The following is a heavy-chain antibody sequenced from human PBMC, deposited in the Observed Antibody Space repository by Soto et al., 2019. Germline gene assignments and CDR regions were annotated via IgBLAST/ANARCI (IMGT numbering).Heavy chain of an antibody. CDR2: IMPVFATP. V-gene: IGHV1-69*12. J-gene: IGHJ6*02. CDR3: ARDKARQQLGGNYYYILDV. CDR1: GGTFSTSA. D-gene: IGHD3-3*02. Sequence: QVQLVQSGAEVKKPGSSVKVSCKASGGTFSTSAISWVRQAPGQGLEWVGGIMPVFATPDYAQKFQGRVTITADESTTTAYRELTSLRTDDTAVYYCARDKARQQLGGNYYYILDVWGQGTAITVSS.